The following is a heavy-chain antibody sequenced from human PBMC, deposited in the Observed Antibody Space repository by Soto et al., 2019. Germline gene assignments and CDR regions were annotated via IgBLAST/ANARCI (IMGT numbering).Heavy chain of an antibody. J-gene: IGHJ5*02. CDR1: GYTFSTYG. CDR3: ARDWKGAEGFDP. Sequence: QVQLVQSGAEVKKPGASVKVSCKASGYTFSTYGFSWVRQAPGQGLEWMGWIGADNGDTNYAQNFQGRVTMTTDTSTTKSYLELRSLTSDDTAVYFCARDWKGAEGFDPWGQGSLGTVSS. V-gene: IGHV1-18*01. D-gene: IGHD1-1*01. CDR2: IGADNGDT.